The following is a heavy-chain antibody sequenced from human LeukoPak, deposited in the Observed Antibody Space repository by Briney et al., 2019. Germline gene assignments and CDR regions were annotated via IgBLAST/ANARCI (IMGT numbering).Heavy chain of an antibody. Sequence: SETLSLTCTVSGDSISSGRHYWSWIRQPAGKGLEWIGRIHYSGNTKYNPSLNGRLSISVDTSKNQFSLNITPVTAADTAVYYCARGGLYWFDPWGQETQVTVSS. CDR1: GDSISSGRHY. J-gene: IGHJ5*02. CDR2: IHYSGNT. CDR3: ARGGLYWFDP. D-gene: IGHD3-10*01. V-gene: IGHV4-61*02.